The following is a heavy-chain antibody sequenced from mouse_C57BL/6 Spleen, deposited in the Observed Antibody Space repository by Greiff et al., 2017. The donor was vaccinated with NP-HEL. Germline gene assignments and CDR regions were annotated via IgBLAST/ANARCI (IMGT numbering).Heavy chain of an antibody. V-gene: IGHV2-2*01. CDR1: GFSLTSYG. CDR2: IGRGGST. J-gene: IGHJ2*01. Sequence: VKLVESGPGLVQPSQSLSITCTVSGFSLTSYGVHWVRQSPGKGLEWLGVIGRGGSTDYNAAFISRLSISKDNSKSQVFFKMNSLQADDTAIYYCARNFYYGSRGAFDYWGQGTTLTVSS. D-gene: IGHD1-1*01. CDR3: ARNFYYGSRGAFDY.